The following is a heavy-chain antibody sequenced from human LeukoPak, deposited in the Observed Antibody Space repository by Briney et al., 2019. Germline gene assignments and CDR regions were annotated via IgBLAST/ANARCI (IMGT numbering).Heavy chain of an antibody. V-gene: IGHV3-7*01. D-gene: IGHD4-17*01. CDR1: GFTFSTYA. Sequence: SLRXXCAASGFTFSTYAMTWVRQAPGKGLEWVANIKQDGNENDFVDSLKGRFTVSRDNARNSLYLQMNSLRAEDTAVYYCARVVADYADSPYFYYYMDVWGKGTTVTVSS. J-gene: IGHJ6*03. CDR3: ARVVADYADSPYFYYYMDV. CDR2: IKQDGNEN.